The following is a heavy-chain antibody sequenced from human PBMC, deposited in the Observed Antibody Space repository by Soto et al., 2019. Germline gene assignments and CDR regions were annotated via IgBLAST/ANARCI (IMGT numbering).Heavy chain of an antibody. D-gene: IGHD5-12*01. CDR2: ISLNSGSI. Sequence: GGSLRLSCAASGFTFDDYAMHWVRQAPGKGLEWVSGISLNSGSIGYADSVKGRFTISRDNAKNSLYLQMNSLRSEDTALYYCAKDMGYDLSPLGYFDYWGQGTLVTVSS. J-gene: IGHJ4*02. CDR1: GFTFDDYA. CDR3: AKDMGYDLSPLGYFDY. V-gene: IGHV3-9*01.